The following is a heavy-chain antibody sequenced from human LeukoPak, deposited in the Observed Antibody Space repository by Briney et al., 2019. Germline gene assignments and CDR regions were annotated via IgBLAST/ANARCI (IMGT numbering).Heavy chain of an antibody. J-gene: IGHJ4*02. V-gene: IGHV4-4*09. D-gene: IGHD6-6*01. CDR3: SRLLPSRPDFYFDY. CDR2: IYSSGAT. Sequence: SETLSLTCTVSGASISSDYWSWIRQPPGRRPEWIGYIYSSGATKYNPSLQSRVTISIDTSKDQFSLKLTSMTAADTAVYFCSRLLPSRPDFYFDYWGQGTLVTVSS. CDR1: GASISSDY.